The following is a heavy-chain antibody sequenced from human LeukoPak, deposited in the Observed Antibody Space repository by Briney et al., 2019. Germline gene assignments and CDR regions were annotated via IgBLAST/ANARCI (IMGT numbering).Heavy chain of an antibody. CDR3: AVVNIVVVPAAMGAHYYGMGV. D-gene: IGHD2-2*01. V-gene: IGHV1-69*06. Sequence: SVKVSCKASRGTFSDFVFSWVRQAPGQGLEWMGGIIPIFDTVNYAQKFQGRVTITADKSTSTAYMELSSLRSEDTAVYYCAVVNIVVVPAAMGAHYYGMGVWGQGTTVTVSS. CDR2: IIPIFDTV. J-gene: IGHJ6*02. CDR1: RGTFSDFV.